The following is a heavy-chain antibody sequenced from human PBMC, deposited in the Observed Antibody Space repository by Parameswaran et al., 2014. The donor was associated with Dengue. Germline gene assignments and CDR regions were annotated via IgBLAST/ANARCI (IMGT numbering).Heavy chain of an antibody. CDR2: IKSKTDGGTT. D-gene: IGHD1-26*01. V-gene: IGHV3-15*01. CDR3: TTAQVGATGDAFDI. J-gene: IGHJ3*02. Sequence: QMPGKGLEWVGRIKSKTDGGTTDYAAPVKGRFTISRDDSKNTLYLQMNSLKTEDTAVYYCTTAQVGATGDAFDIWGQGTMVTVSS.